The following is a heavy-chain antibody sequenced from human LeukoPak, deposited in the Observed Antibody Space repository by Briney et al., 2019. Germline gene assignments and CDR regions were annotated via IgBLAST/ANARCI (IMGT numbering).Heavy chain of an antibody. CDR1: GFIFSNYA. Sequence: GGSLRLSCAASGFIFSNYAMSWVRQAPGKGLKWVSDISGSDHSTYYADSVKGRFTISRDNSKNTLYLQMNSLRAEDTAVYYCADAIVGAPADYWGQGTLVTVSS. CDR3: ADAIVGAPADY. J-gene: IGHJ4*02. V-gene: IGHV3-23*01. CDR2: ISGSDHST. D-gene: IGHD1-26*01.